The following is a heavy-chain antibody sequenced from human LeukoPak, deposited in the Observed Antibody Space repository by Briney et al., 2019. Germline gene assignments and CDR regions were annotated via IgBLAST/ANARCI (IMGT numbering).Heavy chain of an antibody. Sequence: PSETLSLTCTVSGGSISSSSYYWGWIRQPPGKGLEWIGSIYYSGSTYYNPSLKSRVTISVDTSKNQFSLKLSSVTAADTAVYYCARGTVTINWFDPWGQGTLVTVFS. CDR2: IYYSGST. CDR1: GGSISSSSYY. D-gene: IGHD4-11*01. J-gene: IGHJ5*02. V-gene: IGHV4-39*01. CDR3: ARGTVTINWFDP.